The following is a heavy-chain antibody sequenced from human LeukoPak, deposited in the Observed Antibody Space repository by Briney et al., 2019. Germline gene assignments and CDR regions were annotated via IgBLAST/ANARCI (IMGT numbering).Heavy chain of an antibody. J-gene: IGHJ3*02. Sequence: SETLSLTCTVSGGSISSYYWSWIRQSPGKGLEWIGYIYDSVNTNYNPPPESRVTISVDTSKSQFSLRLSSVTAADTAVYYCARHGNIVIEPAASKAFDIWGQGTMVTVSS. CDR1: GGSISSYY. D-gene: IGHD2-2*01. CDR3: ARHGNIVIEPAASKAFDI. CDR2: IYDSVNT. V-gene: IGHV4-59*08.